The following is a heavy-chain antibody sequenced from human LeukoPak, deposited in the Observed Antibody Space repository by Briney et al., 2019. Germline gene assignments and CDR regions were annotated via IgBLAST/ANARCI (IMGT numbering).Heavy chain of an antibody. CDR3: TADRRSGGRTGSYTGY. J-gene: IGHJ4*02. CDR1: GFTFTNAW. V-gene: IGHV3-15*01. Sequence: TSGGSLRLSCAASGFTFTNAWMNWVRQPPGKGLEWVGRIKSKSAGGTTDYAAPVKGRFTISRDDSKNTVYLQMNSLETEDTAVYSCTADRRSGGRTGSYTGYWGQGTLVTVSS. CDR2: IKSKSAGGTT. D-gene: IGHD1-26*01.